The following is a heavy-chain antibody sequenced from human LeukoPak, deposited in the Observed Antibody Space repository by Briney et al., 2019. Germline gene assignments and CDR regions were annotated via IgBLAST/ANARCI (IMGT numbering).Heavy chain of an antibody. D-gene: IGHD3-3*01. J-gene: IGHJ6*03. CDR1: GFTFNTDN. CDR2: ISGHSAYI. V-gene: IGHV3-21*01. CDR3: AREKIGVVSTILRRDYYYMDV. Sequence: GGSLRLSCAASGFTFNTDNMNWVRQAPGKGLEWVSSISGHSAYIYYADSVKGRFTISRDNAKNSLYLQVNSLRAEDTAVYYCAREKIGVVSTILRRDYYYMDVWGKGTTVTVSS.